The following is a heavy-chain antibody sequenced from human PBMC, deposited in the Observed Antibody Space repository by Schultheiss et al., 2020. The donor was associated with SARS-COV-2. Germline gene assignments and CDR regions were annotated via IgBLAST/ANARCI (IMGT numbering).Heavy chain of an antibody. CDR3: AKEGGSSWYGGVFEGWFDP. Sequence: GGSLRLSCAASGFTFSNAWMSWVRQAPGKGLEWVGRIKSKTDGGTTDYAAPVKGRFTISRDNAKNSLYLQMNSLRAEDTALYYCAKEGGSSWYGGVFEGWFDPWGQGTLVTVSS. CDR2: IKSKTDGGTT. CDR1: GFTFSNAW. D-gene: IGHD6-13*01. J-gene: IGHJ5*02. V-gene: IGHV3-15*05.